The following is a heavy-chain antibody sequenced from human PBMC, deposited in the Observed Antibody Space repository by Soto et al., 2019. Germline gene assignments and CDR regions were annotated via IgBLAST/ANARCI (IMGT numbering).Heavy chain of an antibody. J-gene: IGHJ3*02. Sequence: SVKVSCKASGFTFTSSAMQWVRQARGQRLEWIGWIVVGSGNTNYAQKFQERVTITRDMSTSTAYMELSSLRSEDTAVYYCEAVAFYSPPRRAFDIWGQGTMVTVSS. CDR1: GFTFTSSA. V-gene: IGHV1-58*02. CDR3: EAVAFYSPPRRAFDI. D-gene: IGHD2-15*01. CDR2: IVVGSGNT.